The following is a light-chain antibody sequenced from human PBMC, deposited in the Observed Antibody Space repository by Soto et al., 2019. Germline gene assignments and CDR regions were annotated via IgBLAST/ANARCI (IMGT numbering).Light chain of an antibody. CDR2: EGN. V-gene: IGLV2-23*01. J-gene: IGLJ1*01. CDR3: CSYAGSSTYV. CDR1: SSDVGSYNL. Sequence: QSALTQPASVSGSPGQSITISCTGTSSDVGSYNLVSWYQQSPGKAPKLIIYEGNKRPSGVSNRFSASKSGNTASLTISGLQAEDEADYHCCSYAGSSTYVFGTGTKLTVL.